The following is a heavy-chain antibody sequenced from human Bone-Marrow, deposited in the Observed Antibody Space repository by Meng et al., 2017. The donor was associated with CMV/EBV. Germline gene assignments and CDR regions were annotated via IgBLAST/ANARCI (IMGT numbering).Heavy chain of an antibody. CDR2: IYPGDSDT. D-gene: IGHD2-2*01. CDR1: GYSFTSYW. CDR3: ARHWGDIVVVPAAELGFDP. Sequence: GESLKISCKGSGYSFTSYWIGWVRQIPGKGLEWMGIIYPGDSDTRYSPSFQGQVTISADKSISTAHLQWSSLKASDTAMYYRARHWGDIVVVPAAELGFDPWGQGTLVTVSS. V-gene: IGHV5-51*01. J-gene: IGHJ5*02.